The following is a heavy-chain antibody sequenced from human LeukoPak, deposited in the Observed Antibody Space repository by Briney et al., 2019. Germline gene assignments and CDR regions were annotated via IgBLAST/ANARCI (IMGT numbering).Heavy chain of an antibody. V-gene: IGHV4-4*02. D-gene: IGHD3-3*01. Sequence: PSETLSLTCAVSGGSISSSNWWSWVRQPPGKGLEWIGEINHSGSTNYNPSLKSRVTISVDKSKNQFSLKLSSVTAADTAVYYCAREDYDFWSGSGYYMDVWGKGTTVTVSS. CDR3: AREDYDFWSGSGYYMDV. J-gene: IGHJ6*03. CDR1: GGSISSSNW. CDR2: INHSGST.